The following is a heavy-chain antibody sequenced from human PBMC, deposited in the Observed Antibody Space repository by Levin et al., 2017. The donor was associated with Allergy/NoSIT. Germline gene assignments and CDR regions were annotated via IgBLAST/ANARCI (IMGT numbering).Heavy chain of an antibody. CDR1: GFTFNNHG. D-gene: IGHD1-26*01. V-gene: IGHV3-30*18. CDR2: ISYDGSNK. Sequence: GESLKISCAASGFTFNNHGMHWVRQAPGKGLEWVAVISYDGSNKFYADSVKGRFTISRDNSKNTLYLQMNSLRAEDTAVYYCAKGEEINPAANLFDYWGQGTLVTVSS. CDR3: AKGEEINPAANLFDY. J-gene: IGHJ4*02.